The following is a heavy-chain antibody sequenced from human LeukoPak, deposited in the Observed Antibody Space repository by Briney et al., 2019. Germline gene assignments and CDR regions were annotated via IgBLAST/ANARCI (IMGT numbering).Heavy chain of an antibody. Sequence: GGSLRLSCAASGFTFSSYRMYWVRQAPGKGLVWVSRINSDGSSTTYADSVKGRFTISRDNAKNTLYLQMNSLRDEDTAVYFCARGQAGTSWFDPWGQGTLITVSS. D-gene: IGHD1-14*01. V-gene: IGHV3-74*01. CDR2: INSDGSST. CDR1: GFTFSSYR. J-gene: IGHJ5*02. CDR3: ARGQAGTSWFDP.